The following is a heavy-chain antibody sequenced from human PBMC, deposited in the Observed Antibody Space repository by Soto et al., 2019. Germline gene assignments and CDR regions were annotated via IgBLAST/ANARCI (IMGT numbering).Heavy chain of an antibody. Sequence: GGSLRLSCAASGFTFSSYSMNWVRQAPGKGLEWPSYITIGGGPTYNADSVQGRFTISRDNAQDSLYLDMNSLRDEDTAVYYCARDIGYAFDVWGQGTVVTVSS. CDR2: ITIGGGPT. CDR1: GFTFSSYS. CDR3: ARDIGYAFDV. D-gene: IGHD3-16*01. V-gene: IGHV3-48*02. J-gene: IGHJ3*01.